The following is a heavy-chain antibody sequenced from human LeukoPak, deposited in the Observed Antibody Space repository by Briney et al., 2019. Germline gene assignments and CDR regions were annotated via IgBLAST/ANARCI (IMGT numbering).Heavy chain of an antibody. CDR3: ARVYYSNSYDYWYFDL. V-gene: IGHV4-34*01. J-gene: IGHJ2*01. CDR1: GGSFSGYY. Sequence: PSETLSLTCAVYGGSFSGYYWSWIRQPPGKGLEWIGSIYHSGSTYYNPSLKSRVTISVDTSKNQFSLKLSSVTAADTAVYYCARVYYSNSYDYWYFDLWGRSTLVTVSS. D-gene: IGHD6-13*01. CDR2: IYHSGST.